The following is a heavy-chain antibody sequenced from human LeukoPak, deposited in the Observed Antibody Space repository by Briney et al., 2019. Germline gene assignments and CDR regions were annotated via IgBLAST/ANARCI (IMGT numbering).Heavy chain of an antibody. CDR1: GGSISSYW. J-gene: IGHJ3*02. D-gene: IGHD3-16*01. CDR2: IFYSAST. V-gene: IGHV4-59*08. CDR3: ARRGGGHAFDI. Sequence: PSETLSLTCTVSGGSISSYWWSWIRQPPGKGLEYIGYIFYSASTNYNPSLKSRVTISVDTSKMHFSLRLSSVTAADTAVYYCARRGGGHAFDIWGQGTMVTVSS.